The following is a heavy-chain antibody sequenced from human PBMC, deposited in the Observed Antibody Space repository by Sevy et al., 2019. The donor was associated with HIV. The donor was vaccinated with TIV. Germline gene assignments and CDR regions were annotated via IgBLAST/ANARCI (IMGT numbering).Heavy chain of an antibody. V-gene: IGHV3-23*01. CDR1: GFSFISYA. J-gene: IGHJ3*02. D-gene: IGHD2-15*01. CDR3: AKDIVAVVGDAFVI. CDR2: ISGSDGAT. Sequence: GGSLRLSCAASGFSFISYAMNWVRQAPGKGLEWVSAISGSDGATYYADSVKGRFSISRDNSKNTLYLQMDSLRAEDTAVYYCAKDIVAVVGDAFVIWGQGAMVTVSS.